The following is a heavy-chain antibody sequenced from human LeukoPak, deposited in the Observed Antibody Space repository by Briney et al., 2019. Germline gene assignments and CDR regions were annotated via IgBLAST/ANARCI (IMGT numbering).Heavy chain of an antibody. CDR3: ARDTPGYSYGLDY. D-gene: IGHD5-18*01. Sequence: SETLSLTCTVSGGSISSYYWSWIRQPPGKGLEWIGYIYYSGSTNYNPSLKSRVTILVDTSKNQFSLKLSSVTAADTAVYYCARDTPGYSYGLDYWGQGTLVTVSS. V-gene: IGHV4-59*01. CDR2: IYYSGST. CDR1: GGSISSYY. J-gene: IGHJ4*02.